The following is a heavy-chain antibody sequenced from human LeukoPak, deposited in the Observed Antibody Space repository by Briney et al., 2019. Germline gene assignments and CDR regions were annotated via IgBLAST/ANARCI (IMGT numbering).Heavy chain of an antibody. J-gene: IGHJ4*02. CDR1: GGSISSGDYY. CDR3: ASGYYYDSSGYYGFDY. V-gene: IGHV4-30-4*01. Sequence: PSETLSLTCTVSGGSISSGDYYWSWIRQPPGKGLEWIGYIYYSGSTYYNPSLKSRVTISVDTSKNQFSLKLSSVTAADTAVYYCASGYYYDSSGYYGFDYWGQGTLVTVSS. CDR2: IYYSGST. D-gene: IGHD3-22*01.